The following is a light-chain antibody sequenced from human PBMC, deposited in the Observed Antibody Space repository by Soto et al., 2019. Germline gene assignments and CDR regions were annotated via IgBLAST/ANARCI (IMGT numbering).Light chain of an antibody. CDR1: QSGSNS. J-gene: IGKJ1*01. Sequence: EIVMTQSPATLSVSPGERANLSCRASQSGSNSVAWYQQKPGQAPRLLIYSASTRAADIPARFSGSVSGTEFTLTISSLQSEDSAFYYCQQDRTFGQGTKVEIK. CDR3: QQDRT. CDR2: SAS. V-gene: IGKV3-15*01.